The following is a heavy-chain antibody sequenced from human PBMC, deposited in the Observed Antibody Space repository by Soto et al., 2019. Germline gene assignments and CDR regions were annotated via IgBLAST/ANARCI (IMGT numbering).Heavy chain of an antibody. D-gene: IGHD6-13*01. J-gene: IGHJ1*01. CDR1: GFTFSSYG. Sequence: GGSLRLSCAASGFTFSSYGMHWVRQAPGKGLEWVAVISYDGSNKYYADSVKGRFTISRDNSKNTLYLQMNSLRAEDTAVYYRAKDAHLTCSSWNAEYFQHWGQGTLVTVSS. V-gene: IGHV3-30*18. CDR3: AKDAHLTCSSWNAEYFQH. CDR2: ISYDGSNK.